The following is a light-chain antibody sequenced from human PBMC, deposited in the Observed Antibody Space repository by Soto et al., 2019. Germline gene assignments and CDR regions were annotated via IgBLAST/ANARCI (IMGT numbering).Light chain of an antibody. CDR3: QQRSNWPST. CDR2: DAS. Sequence: PGERATLSCRASQSVSSYLAWYQQKPGQAPRLLIYDASNRATGIPARFSGSGSGTDFTLTISSLEAEDFAVYYCQQRSNWPSTFGGGTKVEIK. J-gene: IGKJ4*01. CDR1: QSVSSY. V-gene: IGKV3-11*01.